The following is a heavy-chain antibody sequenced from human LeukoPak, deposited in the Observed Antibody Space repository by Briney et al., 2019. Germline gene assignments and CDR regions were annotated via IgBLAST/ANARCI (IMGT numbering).Heavy chain of an antibody. D-gene: IGHD5-18*01. J-gene: IGHJ4*02. Sequence: GGSLRLSCAASGFTFSSYGMHWVRQAPGKGLEWVAFIRYDGSNKYYADSVKGRFTISRDNSKNTLYLQMNSLRAEDTAVYYCAKVRLPNVDTATLGYWGQGTLVTVSS. CDR3: AKVRLPNVDTATLGY. CDR1: GFTFSSYG. CDR2: IRYDGSNK. V-gene: IGHV3-30*02.